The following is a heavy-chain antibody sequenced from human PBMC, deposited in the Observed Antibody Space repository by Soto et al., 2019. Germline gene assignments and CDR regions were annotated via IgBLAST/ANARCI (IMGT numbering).Heavy chain of an antibody. CDR2: TNSKSGVT. D-gene: IGHD4-4*01. J-gene: IGHJ4*02. CDR3: VSQRTTVITQAYFDY. Sequence: ASVKGSCTTSGYIFTDYSMHWVRLVPGQGLEWMGWTNSKSGVTKYPQKFQGRVTMTRDTSISTAYMELTRLRSDDTAVYYCVSQRTTVITQAYFDYWGPGALVTVSS. CDR1: GYIFTDYS. V-gene: IGHV1-2*02.